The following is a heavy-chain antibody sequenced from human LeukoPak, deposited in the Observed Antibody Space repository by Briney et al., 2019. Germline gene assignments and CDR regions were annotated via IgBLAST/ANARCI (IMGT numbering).Heavy chain of an antibody. V-gene: IGHV3-74*01. CDR2: INSDGSSI. D-gene: IGHD3-10*02. CDR3: ARTMFPYYFDY. J-gene: IGHJ4*02. Sequence: GGSLRLSCAASGFTFSSYWMHWVRQAPGKGLVWVSRINSDGSSIAYADSVLGRFTISRDNAKDTLYLQMNSLRAEDTAVYYCARTMFPYYFDYWGQGTLVTVSS. CDR1: GFTFSSYW.